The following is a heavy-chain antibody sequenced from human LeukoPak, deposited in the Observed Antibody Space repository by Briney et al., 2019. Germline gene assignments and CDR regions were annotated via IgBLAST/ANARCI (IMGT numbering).Heavy chain of an antibody. CDR3: ARERGGSFSDY. D-gene: IGHD1-26*01. CDR1: GFTFSSYW. Sequence: GGSLRLSCAASGFTFSSYWMNWVRQAPGKGLEWVSYITGDSSIIYYTDSVKGRFTISRDNAKNSLYLQMNSLRAEDTAVYYCARERGGSFSDYWGQGTLVTVSS. CDR2: ITGDSSII. J-gene: IGHJ4*02. V-gene: IGHV3-48*01.